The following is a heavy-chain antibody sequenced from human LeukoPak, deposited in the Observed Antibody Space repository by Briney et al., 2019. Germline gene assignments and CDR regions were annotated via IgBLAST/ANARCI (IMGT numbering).Heavy chain of an antibody. CDR2: INPSGGTT. CDR3: ARSGYSSGWLTY. J-gene: IGHJ4*02. Sequence: ASVKVSCKASGYTFTSYYMHWVRQAPGQGLEWMGIINPSGGTTSYAQKFQGRVTMTRDTSTSTLYMELSSLRSEDTAVYYCARSGYSSGWLTYWGQGTLVTVSS. CDR1: GYTFTSYY. V-gene: IGHV1-46*01. D-gene: IGHD6-19*01.